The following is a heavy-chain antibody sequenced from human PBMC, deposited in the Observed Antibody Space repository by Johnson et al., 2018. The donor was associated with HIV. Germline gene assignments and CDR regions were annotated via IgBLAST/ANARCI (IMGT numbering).Heavy chain of an antibody. CDR2: ISFDGNLK. Sequence: QVKLVESGGGVVQPGKSLTLSCVGSGLSFSNFGIHWVRQAPGKGPEWVAVISFDGNLKKYAESEKGRVTISGDTPNNTRHLQLSSLRAEDTAVYYCARASDAFDIWSQGTMVTVSS. CDR3: ARASDAFDI. CDR1: GLSFSNFG. J-gene: IGHJ3*02. V-gene: IGHV3-33*08.